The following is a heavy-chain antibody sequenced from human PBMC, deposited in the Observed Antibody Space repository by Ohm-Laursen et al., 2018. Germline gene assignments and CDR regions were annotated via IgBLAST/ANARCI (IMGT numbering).Heavy chain of an antibody. D-gene: IGHD5-18*01. Sequence: SLRLSCTAPGFTVSSNYMSWVRQAPGKGLEWVSVIYSGGSTSYADSVKGRFTISRDNSKNTLYLQMNSLRAEDTAVYYCAKWHSYGYDYWGQGTLVTVSS. V-gene: IGHV3-53*01. CDR1: GFTVSSNY. CDR3: AKWHSYGYDY. J-gene: IGHJ4*02. CDR2: IYSGGST.